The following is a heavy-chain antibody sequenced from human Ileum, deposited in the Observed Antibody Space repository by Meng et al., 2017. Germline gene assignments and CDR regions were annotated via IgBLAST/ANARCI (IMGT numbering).Heavy chain of an antibody. CDR3: ARHGGYSQDF. J-gene: IGHJ4*02. D-gene: IGHD4-23*01. CDR2: ISHSGSA. V-gene: IGHV4-4*02. Sequence: VQLPEAGLGLGTHSRTLSLLVAVCSGSISSNTYWSWARQPPGKGLEWIGQISHSGSAYYNPSLKSRVTMSVDKSKSQFSLMLTSVTAADTAIYYCARHGGYSQDFWGQGTLVTVSS. CDR1: SGSISSNTY.